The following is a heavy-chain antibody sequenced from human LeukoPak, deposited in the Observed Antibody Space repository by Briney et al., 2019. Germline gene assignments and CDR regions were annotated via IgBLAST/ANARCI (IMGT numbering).Heavy chain of an antibody. D-gene: IGHD6-13*01. V-gene: IGHV3-21*01. CDR2: ISSSSSYI. Sequence: PGGSLRLSCAASVFTFSSYSMNWVRPAPGKGLEWVSSISSSSSYIYYADSVKGGFTISRDNAKNSLYLPMNSLRAEDTAVYYSAREGSSWYRYNWCDPWGRGNLVTVSS. CDR1: VFTFSSYS. CDR3: AREGSSWYRYNWCDP. J-gene: IGHJ5*02.